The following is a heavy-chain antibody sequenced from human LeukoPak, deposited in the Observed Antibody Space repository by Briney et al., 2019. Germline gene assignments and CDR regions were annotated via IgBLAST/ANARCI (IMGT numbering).Heavy chain of an antibody. D-gene: IGHD3-22*01. CDR3: ARVRISSSGYYPFDY. J-gene: IGHJ4*02. CDR1: GGSISSSSYY. Sequence: SETLSLTCTVSGGSISSSSYYWGWIRQPPGKGLEWIGSIYYSGSTYYNPSLKSRVIISVDTSKNQFSLKLSSVTAADTAVYYCARVRISSSGYYPFDYWGQGTLVTVSS. CDR2: IYYSGST. V-gene: IGHV4-39*07.